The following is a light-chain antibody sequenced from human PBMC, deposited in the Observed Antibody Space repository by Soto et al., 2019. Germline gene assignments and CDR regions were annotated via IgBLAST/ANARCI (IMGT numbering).Light chain of an antibody. CDR1: QNTGNS. J-gene: IGKJ1*01. CDR2: WAS. Sequence: VVTQSPDALAVSLGERATINCKSSQNTGNSLAWYQQKPGQPPKLLIEWASTRASGVPDRFSGRGSGTLFTLTISSLQPEDFATYYCQQYNSYSTFGQGTKVDIK. V-gene: IGKV4-1*01. CDR3: QQYNSYST.